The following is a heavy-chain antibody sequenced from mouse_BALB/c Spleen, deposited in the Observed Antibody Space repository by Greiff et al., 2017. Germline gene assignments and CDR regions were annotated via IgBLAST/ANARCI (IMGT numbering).Heavy chain of an antibody. CDR2: IDPETGGT. CDR3: ARFYGCDCLAY. Sequence: QVQLQQSGAELVRPGASVTLSCKASGYTFTDYEMPWVKQTPVHGLEWIGAIDPETGGTAYNQKFKGKATLTADKSSSTAYMELRSLTSEDSAVYYCARFYGCDCLAYWGQGTLVTVSA. J-gene: IGHJ3*01. D-gene: IGHD1-1*02. V-gene: IGHV1-15*01. CDR1: GYTFTDYE.